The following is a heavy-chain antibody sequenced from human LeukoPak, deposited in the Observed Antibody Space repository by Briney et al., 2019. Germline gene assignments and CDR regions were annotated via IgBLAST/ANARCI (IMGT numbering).Heavy chain of an antibody. CDR1: GGSLSGYY. CDR3: ARPYYYDSSGYYYFDY. V-gene: IGHV4-34*01. CDR2: INHSGST. D-gene: IGHD3-22*01. J-gene: IGHJ4*02. Sequence: PSETLSLTCAVYGGSLSGYYWSWIRQPPGKGLEWIGEINHSGSTNYNPSLKSRVTISVDTSKNQFSLKLSSVTAADTAVYYCARPYYYDSSGYYYFDYWGQGTLVTVSS.